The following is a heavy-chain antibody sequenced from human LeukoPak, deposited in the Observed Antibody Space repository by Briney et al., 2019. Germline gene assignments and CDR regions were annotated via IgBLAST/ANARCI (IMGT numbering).Heavy chain of an antibody. Sequence: SETLSLTCAAYGGSFSGYYWSWIRQPPGKGLEWIGEINHSGSTNYNPSLKSRVTISVDTSKNQFSLKLSSVTAADTAVYYCARDRRAYCSSTSCYFYAFDIWGQGTMVTVSS. CDR1: GGSFSGYY. D-gene: IGHD2-2*01. V-gene: IGHV4-34*01. CDR2: INHSGST. J-gene: IGHJ3*02. CDR3: ARDRRAYCSSTSCYFYAFDI.